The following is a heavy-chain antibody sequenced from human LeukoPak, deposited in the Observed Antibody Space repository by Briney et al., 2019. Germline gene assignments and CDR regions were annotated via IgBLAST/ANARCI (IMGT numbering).Heavy chain of an antibody. CDR3: HTYYYDSSGYLEFDY. J-gene: IGHJ4*02. CDR2: ISGSGGST. Sequence: GGSLRLSCAASGFTFSSYAMSWVRQAPGKGLEWVSAISGSGGSTYYADSVKGRFTISRDNSKNTLYLQMNSLRAKDTAVYYCHTYYYDSSGYLEFDYWGQGTLVTVSS. D-gene: IGHD3-22*01. CDR1: GFTFSSYA. V-gene: IGHV3-23*01.